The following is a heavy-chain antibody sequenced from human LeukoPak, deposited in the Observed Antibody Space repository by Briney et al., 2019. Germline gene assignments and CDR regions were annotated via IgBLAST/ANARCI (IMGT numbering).Heavy chain of an antibody. D-gene: IGHD2-15*01. J-gene: IGHJ4*02. V-gene: IGHV4-59*01. Sequence: SETLSLTCTVSGGSISSYYWSWIRQPPGKGLEWIGYIYYSGSTNYNPSLKSRVTISVDTSKNQFSLKLSSVTAADTAVYYCAGGYCSGGSCYSRYWGQGTLVTVSS. CDR1: GGSISSYY. CDR2: IYYSGST. CDR3: AGGYCSGGSCYSRY.